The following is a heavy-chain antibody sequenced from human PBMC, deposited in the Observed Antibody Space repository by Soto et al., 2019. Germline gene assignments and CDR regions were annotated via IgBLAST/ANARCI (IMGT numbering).Heavy chain of an antibody. CDR3: AKGTYDILTGYYFGY. D-gene: IGHD3-9*01. V-gene: IGHV3-23*01. CDR2: ISGSGGST. Sequence: PGGSLRLSCAASGFTFSSYAMSWVRQAPGKGLEWVSAISGSGGSTYYADSVKGRFTISRDNSKNTLYLQMNSLRAEDTAVYYCAKGTYDILTGYYFGYWGQGTMVTVSS. J-gene: IGHJ4*02. CDR1: GFTFSSYA.